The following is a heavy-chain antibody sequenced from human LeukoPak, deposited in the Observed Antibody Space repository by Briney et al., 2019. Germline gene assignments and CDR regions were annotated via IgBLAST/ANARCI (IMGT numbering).Heavy chain of an antibody. CDR1: AGSFSGYY. Sequence: SETLSLTCAVYAGSFSGYYWSWIRQPPAKGLEWIGEINHSGSTNYNPSLKSRVTISVDTSKNQFSLKLSSVTAADTAVYYCARGPYDILTGPIGMDVWGKGTTVTVSS. J-gene: IGHJ6*04. D-gene: IGHD3-9*01. CDR3: ARGPYDILTGPIGMDV. CDR2: INHSGST. V-gene: IGHV4-34*01.